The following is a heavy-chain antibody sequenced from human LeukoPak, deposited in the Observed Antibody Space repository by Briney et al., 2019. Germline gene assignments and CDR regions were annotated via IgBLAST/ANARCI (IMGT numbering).Heavy chain of an antibody. J-gene: IGHJ4*02. CDR2: IWYDGSNK. CDR3: ARALMEQQLIFDY. Sequence: PGGSLRLSCAASGFTFSSYGMHWVRQAPGKGLEWVAVIWYDGSNKYYADSVKGRFTTSRDNSKNTLYLQMNSLRAEDTAVYYCARALMEQQLIFDYWGQGTLVTVSS. D-gene: IGHD6-13*01. CDR1: GFTFSSYG. V-gene: IGHV3-33*01.